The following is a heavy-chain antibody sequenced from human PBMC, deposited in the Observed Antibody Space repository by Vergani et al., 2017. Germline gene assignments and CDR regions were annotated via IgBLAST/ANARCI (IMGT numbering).Heavy chain of an antibody. CDR1: GGSISSYY. CDR2: LYYSWST. CDR3: ARDHAYSYGSDPGNWFDP. J-gene: IGHJ5*02. V-gene: IGHV4-59*01. Sequence: VQLHESGPGLVKPSETLSITCTVSGGSISSYYWRWIRPPPGKGLEWIGYLYYSWSTNYNPSLKSRVPRAVDTSKNQFSLKLSSVTAADTAVYYCARDHAYSYGSDPGNWFDPWGQGTLVTVSS. D-gene: IGHD5-18*01.